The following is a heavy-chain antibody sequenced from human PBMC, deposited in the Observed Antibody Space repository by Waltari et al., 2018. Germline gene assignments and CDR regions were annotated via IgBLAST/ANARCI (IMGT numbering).Heavy chain of an antibody. CDR2: INAGHGNP. CDR3: ARDAFLAAAVRGWFDP. J-gene: IGHJ5*02. D-gene: IGHD6-13*01. V-gene: IGHV1-3*01. Sequence: QVQLVQAGAEVKKPGASVKVSCKASGYTFTSYAMHWVRQAPEQRLEWMGWINAGHGNPKCSQECYGRVTTTTDTSDSTAYLELSSLRSDDTAVYYCARDAFLAAAVRGWFDPWGQGTLVTVSS. CDR1: GYTFTSYA.